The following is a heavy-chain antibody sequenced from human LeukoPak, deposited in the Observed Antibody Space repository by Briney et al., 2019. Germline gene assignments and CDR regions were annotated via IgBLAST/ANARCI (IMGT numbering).Heavy chain of an antibody. CDR1: GFTFSSFE. D-gene: IGHD2-15*01. CDR3: AREGGWTFDY. Sequence: PGGSLRLSYAASGFTFSSFEMNWVRQAPGKGLEWVSYISSGGSTRYYADSVKGRFTISRDSAKNSLYLQMNSLRAEDTAVYYCAREGGWTFDYWGQGTLVTVSS. CDR2: ISSGGSTR. V-gene: IGHV3-48*03. J-gene: IGHJ4*02.